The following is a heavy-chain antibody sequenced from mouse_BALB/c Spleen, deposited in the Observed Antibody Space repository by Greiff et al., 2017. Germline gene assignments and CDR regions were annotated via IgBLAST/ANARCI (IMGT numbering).Heavy chain of an antibody. V-gene: IGHV1-55*01. D-gene: IGHD2-4*01. Sequence: QVQLQQPGAELVKPGTSVKLSCKASSYNFTSYWINWVKLRPGQGLEWIGDIYPGSGSTNYNEKFKSKATLTVDTSSSTAYMQLSSLASEDSALYYCARGGDYDPSFAYWGQGTLVTVSA. J-gene: IGHJ3*01. CDR2: IYPGSGST. CDR1: SYNFTSYW. CDR3: ARGGDYDPSFAY.